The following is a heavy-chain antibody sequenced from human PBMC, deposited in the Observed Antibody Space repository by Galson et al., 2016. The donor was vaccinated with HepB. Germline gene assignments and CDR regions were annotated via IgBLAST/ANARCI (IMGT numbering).Heavy chain of an antibody. D-gene: IGHD2-15*01. CDR3: ARHHLLYCSGGSCYGVDY. V-gene: IGHV3-49*04. Sequence: SLRLSCAASGFTFGDYAMSWVRQAPGKGLEWVGSIGGKAYGGTTRYAASVKGRFTISRDDSTSIAYLHMDSLKTEDTAVYFCARHHLLYCSGGSCYGVDYWGQRTLVTVSS. CDR1: GFTFGDYA. CDR2: IGGKAYGGTT. J-gene: IGHJ4*02.